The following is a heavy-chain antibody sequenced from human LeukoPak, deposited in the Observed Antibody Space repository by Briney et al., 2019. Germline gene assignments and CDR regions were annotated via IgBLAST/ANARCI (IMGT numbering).Heavy chain of an antibody. Sequence: ASVKVSCKASGYTFTSYGISWVRQAPGQGLERMGWISAYNGNTNYAQKFQGRVTMTTDTSTSTAFMELRSLRSDDTAVYYCARVGYRGSYSLDDAFDIWGQGTMVTVSS. V-gene: IGHV1-18*01. CDR2: ISAYNGNT. CDR1: GYTFTSYG. J-gene: IGHJ3*02. D-gene: IGHD1-26*01. CDR3: ARVGYRGSYSLDDAFDI.